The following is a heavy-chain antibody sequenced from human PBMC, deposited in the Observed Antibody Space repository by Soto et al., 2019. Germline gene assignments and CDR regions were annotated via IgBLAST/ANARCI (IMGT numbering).Heavy chain of an antibody. CDR3: AGIGEEVYYGMDV. D-gene: IGHD1-26*01. CDR2: IYASGST. CDR1: GGSIRSYY. V-gene: IGHV4-4*07. Sequence: SETLSLTCTVSGGSIRSYYWNWIRQPAGKGLEWIGRIYASGSTNYNPSLKSRVTMFIDTSKNPFSLRLSPLTAADTAVYYCAGIGEEVYYGMDVWGQGTTVTVSS. J-gene: IGHJ6*02.